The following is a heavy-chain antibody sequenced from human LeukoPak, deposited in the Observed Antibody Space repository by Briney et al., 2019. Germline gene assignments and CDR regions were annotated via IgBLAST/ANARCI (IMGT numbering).Heavy chain of an antibody. V-gene: IGHV3-48*03. CDR3: AKRRADYYGSGRGLNYFDY. CDR2: ISSSGGTV. CDR1: GFTFSGYE. J-gene: IGHJ4*02. Sequence: AGGSLRLSCAASGFTFSGYEMNCVRQAPGKGLEWVSYISSSGGTVYYADSVKGRFTISRDNSKNTLYLQMNSLRAEDTAVYYCAKRRADYYGSGRGLNYFDYWGQGTLVTVSS. D-gene: IGHD3-10*01.